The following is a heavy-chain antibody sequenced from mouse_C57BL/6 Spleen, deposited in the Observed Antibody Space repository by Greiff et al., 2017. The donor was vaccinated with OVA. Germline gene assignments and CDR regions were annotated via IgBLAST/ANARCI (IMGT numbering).Heavy chain of an antibody. CDR3: TRKGAIYYGNYVGAMDY. V-gene: IGHV1-15*01. CDR1: GYTFTDYE. Sequence: VQLQESGAELVRPGASVTLSCKASGYTFTDYEMHWVKQTPVHGLEWIGAIDPETGGTAYNQKFKGKAILTADKSSSTAYMELRSLTSEDSAVYYCTRKGAIYYGNYVGAMDYGGQGTSVTVFS. D-gene: IGHD2-1*01. J-gene: IGHJ4*01. CDR2: IDPETGGT.